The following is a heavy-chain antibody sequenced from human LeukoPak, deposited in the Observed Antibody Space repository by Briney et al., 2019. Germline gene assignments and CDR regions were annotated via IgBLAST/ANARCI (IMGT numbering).Heavy chain of an antibody. V-gene: IGHV3-7*01. J-gene: IGHJ4*02. Sequence: GGSLRLSCTASGFAFGTYWMAWVRQAPGKGLEWVANIKGDESAKHQADSVKGRFTISRDNAQNSMFLQMSSLRGEDTAVYYCARDVGGSLDYWGQGTLVTVSS. CDR2: IKGDESAK. CDR3: ARDVGGSLDY. CDR1: GFAFGTYW. D-gene: IGHD1-26*01.